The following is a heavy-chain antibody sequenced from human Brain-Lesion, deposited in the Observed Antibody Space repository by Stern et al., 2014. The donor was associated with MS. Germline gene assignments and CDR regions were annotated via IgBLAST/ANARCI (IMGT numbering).Heavy chain of an antibody. CDR3: ARRRVAVVGRAPPNYFDP. CDR2: IYWDDDN. J-gene: IGHJ5*02. Sequence: QITLKESGPTLVKPTQTLTLTCIFSGFSLNTPGVGVGWIRQPPGKALEWLALIYWDDDNLYSPSVKNRVTISKDPSKNQVVLTMSNMDPVDTGTCFCARRRVAVVGRAPPNYFDPWGQGTLVTVSA. V-gene: IGHV2-5*02. CDR1: GFSLNTPGVG. D-gene: IGHD4-23*01.